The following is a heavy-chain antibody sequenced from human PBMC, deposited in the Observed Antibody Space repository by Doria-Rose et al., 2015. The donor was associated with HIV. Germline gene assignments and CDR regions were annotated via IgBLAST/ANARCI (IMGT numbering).Heavy chain of an antibody. D-gene: IGHD4-17*01. J-gene: IGHJ4*02. CDR2: IWYDGTNQ. V-gene: IGHV3-33*01. Sequence: VQLVESGGGVVQPGRSLRLSCAASRFTFSNYGMHWVRQAPGKGLEWVALIWYDGTNQYYANSVKGRFTISRDNSKNMLYLQMNSLRAEDTAVYYCARDQSDCGDYVGYFDYWGQGTPVTVSS. CDR1: RFTFSNYG. CDR3: ARDQSDCGDYVGYFDY.